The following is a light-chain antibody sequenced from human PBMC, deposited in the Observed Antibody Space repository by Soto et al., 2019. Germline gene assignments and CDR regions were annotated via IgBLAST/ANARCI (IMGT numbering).Light chain of an antibody. CDR2: GVS. CDR3: QQYGASRT. Sequence: EIVLTQSPGTLSLSPGDRATLSCRASQSFSSSDLAWYQQKPGQATRLLIYGVSSRATGIPDRFSGSGSGIDFTLTISPLEPEDVAVYYCQQYGASRTFGQGTRVEIK. V-gene: IGKV3-20*01. CDR1: QSFSSSD. J-gene: IGKJ1*01.